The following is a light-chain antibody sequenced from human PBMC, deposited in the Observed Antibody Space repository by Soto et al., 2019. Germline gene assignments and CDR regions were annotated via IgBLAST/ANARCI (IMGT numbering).Light chain of an antibody. Sequence: QSALTQPPSASGSPEQSVTIPCTGTSNDIGEYHYVSWYQQHPGKAPKLMIYEVTQRPSGVPHRFSGSKSGNTASLTVSGLQPEDEADYYCTSYAGSDNPVLFGGGTKVTVL. CDR2: EVT. J-gene: IGLJ2*01. CDR3: TSYAGSDNPVL. CDR1: SNDIGEYHY. V-gene: IGLV2-8*01.